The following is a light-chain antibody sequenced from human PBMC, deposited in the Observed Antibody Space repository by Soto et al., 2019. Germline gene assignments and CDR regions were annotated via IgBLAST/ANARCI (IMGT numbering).Light chain of an antibody. J-gene: IGLJ3*02. CDR3: QSFDSSDQV. CDR1: GGSIASQY. V-gene: IGLV6-57*01. Sequence: NFMLAQPHSVSESLGKTITISCTRSGGSIASQYVQWFQQRPGRSPTTVIYEDNHRPSGVPDRFSGSIDSSSTSASLTISGLKTEDEATYYCQSFDSSDQVFGGGTKLTVL. CDR2: EDN.